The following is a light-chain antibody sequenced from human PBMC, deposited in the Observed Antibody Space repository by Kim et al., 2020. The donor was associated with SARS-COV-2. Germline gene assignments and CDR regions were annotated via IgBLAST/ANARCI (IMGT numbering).Light chain of an antibody. CDR2: LGS. V-gene: IGKV2-28*01. CDR3: MQTLLTPRT. Sequence: EPASISCRSSQSLLHSNGYYYLDWYLQKPEQSPQLLIYLGSNRASGVPDRFSGSGSGTDSTLKISRVEAEDVGVYYCMQTLLTPRTFGQGTKLEIK. J-gene: IGKJ2*01. CDR1: QSLLHSNGYYY.